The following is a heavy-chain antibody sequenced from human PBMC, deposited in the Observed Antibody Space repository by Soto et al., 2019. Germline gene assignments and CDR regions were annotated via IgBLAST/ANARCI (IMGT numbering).Heavy chain of an antibody. Sequence: ASVKVSCKASGYTLTSYGISWVRQAPGQGLEWMGWISAYNGNTNYAQKLQGRVTMTTDTSTSTAYMELRSLRSDDTAVYYCARDQDKLSPNYYMDVWGKGTTVTVSS. J-gene: IGHJ6*03. D-gene: IGHD3-16*02. CDR1: GYTLTSYG. CDR3: ARDQDKLSPNYYMDV. CDR2: ISAYNGNT. V-gene: IGHV1-18*01.